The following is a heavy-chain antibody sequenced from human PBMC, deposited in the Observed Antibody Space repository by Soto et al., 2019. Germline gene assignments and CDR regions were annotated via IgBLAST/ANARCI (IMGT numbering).Heavy chain of an antibody. CDR3: ARDFGIAVADTFSD. D-gene: IGHD6-19*01. Sequence: GGSLRLSCAASGFTFSSYSMNWVRQAPGKGLEWVSSISSSSSYIYYADSVKGRFTISRDNAKNSLYLQMNSLRAEDTAVYYCARDFGIAVADTFSDWRQGTLVTVCS. CDR2: ISSSSSYI. V-gene: IGHV3-21*01. J-gene: IGHJ4*02. CDR1: GFTFSSYS.